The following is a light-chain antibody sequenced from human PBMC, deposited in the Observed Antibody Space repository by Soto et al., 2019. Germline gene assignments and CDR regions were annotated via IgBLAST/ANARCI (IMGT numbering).Light chain of an antibody. CDR1: QTISSW. V-gene: IGKV1-5*03. CDR3: QHYNSYSEA. J-gene: IGKJ1*01. CDR2: KAS. Sequence: DIQMTQSPSTPSGSVGDRVTIPCRASQTISSWLAWYQQKPGKAPKLLIYKASTLKSGVPSRFSGRGSGTEFTLTISRLQPDDFATYYCQHYNSYSEAFGQGTKVDIK.